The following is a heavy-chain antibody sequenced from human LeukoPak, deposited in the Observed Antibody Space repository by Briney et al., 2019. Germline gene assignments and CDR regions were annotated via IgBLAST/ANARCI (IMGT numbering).Heavy chain of an antibody. Sequence: SETLSLTCTVSGGSISSYYWSWIRQPPGKGLEWIGYIYYSGSTNYNPSLKSRVTISVDTSKNQFSLKLSSVTAADTAVYYCARTLMVYAPYYFDYWGQGTLVTVSS. D-gene: IGHD2-8*01. J-gene: IGHJ4*02. CDR2: IYYSGST. CDR1: GGSISSYY. V-gene: IGHV4-59*01. CDR3: ARTLMVYAPYYFDY.